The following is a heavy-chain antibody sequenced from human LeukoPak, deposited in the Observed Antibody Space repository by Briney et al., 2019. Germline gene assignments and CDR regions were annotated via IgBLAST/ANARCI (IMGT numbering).Heavy chain of an antibody. CDR2: ISSSTSYI. D-gene: IGHD2-2*01. CDR3: AKCRSLSPAAAINY. CDR1: GFTFSSYT. J-gene: IGHJ4*02. Sequence: GGSLRLSCAASGFTFSSYTMNWVRQAPGKGLEWVSSISSSTSYIYYADSLKGRFTISRDNAKNSLYLQMNSLRAGDTAVYYCAKCRSLSPAAAINYWGQGTLVTVSS. V-gene: IGHV3-21*01.